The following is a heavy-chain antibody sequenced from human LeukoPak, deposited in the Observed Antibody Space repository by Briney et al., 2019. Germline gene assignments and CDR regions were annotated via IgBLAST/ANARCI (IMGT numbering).Heavy chain of an antibody. CDR2: IYYSGST. J-gene: IGHJ6*03. CDR1: GGSISSYY. V-gene: IGHV4-59*01. Sequence: KSSETLSLTCTVSGGSISSYYWSWIRQPPGKGLEWIGCIYYSGSTNYNPSLKSRVTISVDTSKNQFSLKLSSVTAADTAVYYCARDSAPYYMDVWGKGTTVTVSS. CDR3: ARDSAPYYMDV.